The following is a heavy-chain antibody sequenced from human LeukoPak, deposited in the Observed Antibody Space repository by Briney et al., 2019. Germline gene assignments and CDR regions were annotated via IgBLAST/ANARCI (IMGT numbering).Heavy chain of an antibody. J-gene: IGHJ5*02. CDR2: INPNSGGT. D-gene: IGHD3-3*01. Sequence: ASVKVSCKASGYTFTSYDINWVRQATGQGLEWMGWINPNSGGTNYAQKFQGRVTMTRDTSISTAYMELSRLRSDDTAVYYCARGFNLEEDNWFDPWGQGTLVTVSS. CDR3: ARGFNLEEDNWFDP. CDR1: GYTFTSYD. V-gene: IGHV1-2*02.